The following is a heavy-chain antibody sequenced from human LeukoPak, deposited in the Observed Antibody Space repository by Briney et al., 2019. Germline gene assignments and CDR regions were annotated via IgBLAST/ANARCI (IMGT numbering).Heavy chain of an antibody. J-gene: IGHJ6*03. D-gene: IGHD5-18*01. V-gene: IGHV1-2*06. CDR2: INPNSGGT. CDR3: ARGTAMPLYYYYMDV. Sequence: ASVKVSCEASGYTFTGYYMHWVRQAPGQGLEWMGRINPNSGGTNYAQKFQGRVTMTRDTSISTAYMDLSRLRSDDTAVYYCARGTAMPLYYYYMDVWGKGTTVTVSS. CDR1: GYTFTGYY.